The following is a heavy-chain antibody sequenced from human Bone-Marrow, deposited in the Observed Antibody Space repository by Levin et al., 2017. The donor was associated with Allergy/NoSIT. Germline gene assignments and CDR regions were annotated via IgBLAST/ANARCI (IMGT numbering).Heavy chain of an antibody. Sequence: GGSQRLSCAASGFTFSNYVMTWVRQVPGKGLEWVSGISDSGGRTYYADSVKGRFTISRDNSKNTVYLQMNSLRAADTAVYYCAKGGASFDYWGQGTLVTVSS. D-gene: IGHD1-26*01. CDR1: GFTFSNYV. CDR2: ISDSGGRT. CDR3: AKGGASFDY. J-gene: IGHJ4*02. V-gene: IGHV3-23*01.